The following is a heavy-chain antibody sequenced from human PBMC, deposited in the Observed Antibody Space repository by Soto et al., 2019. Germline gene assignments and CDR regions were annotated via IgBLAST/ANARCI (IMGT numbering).Heavy chain of an antibody. D-gene: IGHD4-17*01. V-gene: IGHV3-48*03. J-gene: IGHJ6*02. CDR2: ISTDSSTI. Sequence: PGGSLRLSCSASGFTFSSYEMNWVRQAPGKGLEWVSYISTDSSTIYYADSVKGRFTVSRDNAKNSLYLQMNSLRAEDTAVYYCARDGSTVTTNSHYAMDVWGQGTTVTVSS. CDR1: GFTFSSYE. CDR3: ARDGSTVTTNSHYAMDV.